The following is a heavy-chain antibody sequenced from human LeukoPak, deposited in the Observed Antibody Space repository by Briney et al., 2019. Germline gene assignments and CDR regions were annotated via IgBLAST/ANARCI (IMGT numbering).Heavy chain of an antibody. CDR3: VRDESGYDY. J-gene: IGHJ4*02. Sequence: GGSLRLSCAASRFTFSNYWMSWVRQPPGKGLEWVANINQGGSEKYYLNSVKGRFTISRDNAKNSLYLQMNSLRADDTAIYYCVRDESGYDYWGQGTLVSVSS. D-gene: IGHD5-12*01. CDR2: INQGGSEK. V-gene: IGHV3-7*05. CDR1: RFTFSNYW.